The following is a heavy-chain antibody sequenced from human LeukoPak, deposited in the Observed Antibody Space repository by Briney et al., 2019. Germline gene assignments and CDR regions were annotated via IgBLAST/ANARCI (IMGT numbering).Heavy chain of an antibody. CDR3: TTGLLRYFDWSVDAFDI. V-gene: IGHV3-15*01. CDR1: GFTFSNAW. D-gene: IGHD3-9*01. Sequence: GGSLRLPCAASGFTFSNAWMSWVRQAPGKGLEWVGRIKSKTDGGTTDYAAPVKGRFTISRDDSKNTLYLQMNSLKTEDTAVYYCTTGLLRYFDWSVDAFDIWGQGTMVTVSS. CDR2: IKSKTDGGTT. J-gene: IGHJ3*02.